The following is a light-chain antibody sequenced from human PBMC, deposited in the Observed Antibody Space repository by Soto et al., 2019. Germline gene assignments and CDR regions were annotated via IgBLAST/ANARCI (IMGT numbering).Light chain of an antibody. CDR3: QQYNNWPPWT. V-gene: IGKV3-15*01. CDR1: QRASTD. Sequence: EIVLTQSPGTLSVSPGERATLSCRANQRASTDVAWYQQTPGQPPSRSIHGTPTRATGIPARFSGSGSGTEFTLTISSLQSEDFAVYYCQQYNNWPPWTFGQGTKVDIK. J-gene: IGKJ1*01. CDR2: GTP.